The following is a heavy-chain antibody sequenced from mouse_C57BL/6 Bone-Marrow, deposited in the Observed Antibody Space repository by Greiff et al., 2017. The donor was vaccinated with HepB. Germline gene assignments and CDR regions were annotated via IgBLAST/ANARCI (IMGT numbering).Heavy chain of an antibody. CDR1: GYTFTSYW. Sequence: QVQLQQSGAELAKPGASVKLSCKASGYTFTSYWMHWVKQRPGQGLEWIGYINPSSGYTKYNQKFKDKATLTADKSSSTAYMQLSSLTSEDSAVYYCALITTVVANFDDWGQGTTLTVSS. CDR2: INPSSGYT. CDR3: ALITTVVANFDD. D-gene: IGHD1-1*01. V-gene: IGHV1-7*01. J-gene: IGHJ2*01.